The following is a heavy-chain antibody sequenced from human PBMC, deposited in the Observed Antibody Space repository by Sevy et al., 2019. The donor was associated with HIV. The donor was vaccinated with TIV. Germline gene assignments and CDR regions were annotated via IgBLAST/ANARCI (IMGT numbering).Heavy chain of an antibody. J-gene: IGHJ4*02. V-gene: IGHV3-33*01. CDR2: IWYDGNNK. D-gene: IGHD4-17*01. CDR3: TRDPAIDYGDYTPPPEYYFDY. Sequence: GGSLRLSCAASGFIFSNYVMHWVRQAPGKGLEWVAVIWYDGNNKYYADSVKGRFTISRDNFKDTLYPQMNSLRAEDTAVYYCTRDPAIDYGDYTPPPEYYFDYWGQGTLVTVSS. CDR1: GFIFSNYV.